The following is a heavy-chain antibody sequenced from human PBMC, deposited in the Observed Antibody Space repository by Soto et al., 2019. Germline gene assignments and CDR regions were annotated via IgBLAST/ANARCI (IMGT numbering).Heavy chain of an antibody. V-gene: IGHV4-30-2*01. D-gene: IGHD6-13*01. Sequence: SETLSLTCAVSGGSISGTTYSWSWIRQPPGKGLEWIGYIYDSGNTYYNPSLKSQFSISVDRSKNQFSLKLSSVTAADTAVYYCARGQGAAAGHSNFDYWGQGALVTVS. CDR1: GGSISGTTYS. CDR3: ARGQGAAAGHSNFDY. J-gene: IGHJ4*02. CDR2: IYDSGNT.